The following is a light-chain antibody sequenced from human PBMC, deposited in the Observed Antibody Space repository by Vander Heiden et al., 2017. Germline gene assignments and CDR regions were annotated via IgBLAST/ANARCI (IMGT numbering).Light chain of an antibody. V-gene: IGKV1-39*01. CDR1: QSISSY. CDR2: AAS. J-gene: IGKJ3*01. Sequence: DIQMTQSPSSLSASVGDRVTITCRASQSISSYLNWYQQKPGKAPKLLIYAASSLQSGVPSRFSGSGSGTDFTLTISSLQPEDFATYYCQQSDSTSFGPGTKVEIK. CDR3: QQSDSTS.